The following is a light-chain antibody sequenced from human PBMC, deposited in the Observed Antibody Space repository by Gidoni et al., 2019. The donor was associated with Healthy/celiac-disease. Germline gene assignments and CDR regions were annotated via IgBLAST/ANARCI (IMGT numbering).Light chain of an antibody. CDR2: GAS. CDR3: QQYGSSPGWT. J-gene: IGKJ1*01. V-gene: IGKV3-20*01. Sequence: EIVLTQSPGTLSLSPGERATLSCRASQSVSSSYLAWYQQKPGQAPRLLIYGASSRATGIPDRFSGSGSGTDFTLTISRLEPEHFAVYCCQQYGSSPGWTFGQGTKVEIK. CDR1: QSVSSSY.